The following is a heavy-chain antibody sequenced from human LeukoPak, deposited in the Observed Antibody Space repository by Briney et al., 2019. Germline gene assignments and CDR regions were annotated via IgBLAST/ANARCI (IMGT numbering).Heavy chain of an antibody. CDR2: INHSGST. J-gene: IGHJ4*02. Sequence: PSETLSLTCAVYGGSFSGYYWSWIRQPPGKGLEWIGEINHSGSTNYNPSLKSRVTISVDTSKNQFSLKLSSVTAADTAVYYCARDGRMTRGIDYWGQGTLVTVSS. D-gene: IGHD2-15*01. V-gene: IGHV4-34*01. CDR3: ARDGRMTRGIDY. CDR1: GGSFSGYY.